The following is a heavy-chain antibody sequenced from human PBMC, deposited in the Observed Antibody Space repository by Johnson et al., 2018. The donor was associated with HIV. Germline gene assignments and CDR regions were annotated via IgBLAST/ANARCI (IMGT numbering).Heavy chain of an antibody. V-gene: IGHV3-23*04. D-gene: IGHD3/OR15-3a*01. J-gene: IGHJ3*01. CDR1: GFTVTTKY. CDR3: AKDVGANKDDEWTTNYYYDLSLAEPVPDPRAVVGAFDV. CDR2: ISGTGGTT. Sequence: MQLVESGGGLVQPGASLRLPSPASGFTVTTKYMSWVRQAPVQGLEWVSVISGTGGTTYYAASVQGRFTLSRDNSTSTVYLHLNSLTVEDTALYYCAKDVGANKDDEWTTNYYYDLSLAEPVPDPRAVVGAFDVWGQGTLVTVSS.